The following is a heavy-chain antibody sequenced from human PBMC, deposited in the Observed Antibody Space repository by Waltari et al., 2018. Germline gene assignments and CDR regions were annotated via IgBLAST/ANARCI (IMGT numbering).Heavy chain of an antibody. D-gene: IGHD2-8*01. V-gene: IGHV4-34*01. CDR2: INHRGIT. CDR1: GGSFSGYS. J-gene: IGHJ6*02. Sequence: QVQLQQWGAGLLKPSETLSLTCAVYGGSFSGYSWSWIRQPPGKGLEWIGEINHRGITKANPSLKRRGTIAVDTAKNQFALKLSSVTAADTAVYYCARMGGGVYYYYGMDVWGQGTTVTVSS. CDR3: ARMGGGVYYYYGMDV.